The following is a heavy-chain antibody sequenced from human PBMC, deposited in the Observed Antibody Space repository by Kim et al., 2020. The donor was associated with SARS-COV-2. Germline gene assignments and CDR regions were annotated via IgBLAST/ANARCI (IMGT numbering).Heavy chain of an antibody. D-gene: IGHD3-9*01. V-gene: IGHV3-30*18. J-gene: IGHJ4*01. CDR1: GFTFSSYG. Sequence: WGSLRLSCAASGFTFSSYGMHWVRQAPGKGLEWVAVISYDGSNKYYADSVKGRFTISRDNSKNTLYLQMNSLRAEDTAVYYCAKGSGLRYFDWSLDYWG. CDR3: AKGSGLRYFDWSLDY. CDR2: ISYDGSNK.